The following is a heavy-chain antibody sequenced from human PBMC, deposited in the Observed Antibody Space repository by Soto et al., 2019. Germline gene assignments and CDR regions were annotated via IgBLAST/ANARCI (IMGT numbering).Heavy chain of an antibody. CDR1: GFTFSSYG. Sequence: GGSLRLSCAASGFTFSSYGMHWVRQAPGKGLEWVAVISYDGSNKYYADSVKGRFTISRDNSKNTLYLQMNSLRAEDTAVYYCAKEPYSSSWYRSVGYYGMDVWGQGTTVTVSS. CDR3: AKEPYSSSWYRSVGYYGMDV. J-gene: IGHJ6*02. D-gene: IGHD6-13*01. V-gene: IGHV3-30*18. CDR2: ISYDGSNK.